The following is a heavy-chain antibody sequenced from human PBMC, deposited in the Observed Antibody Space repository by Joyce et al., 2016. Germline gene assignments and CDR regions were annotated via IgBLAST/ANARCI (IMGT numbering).Heavy chain of an antibody. CDR3: GRVDPTEQPIDY. D-gene: IGHD6-13*01. Sequence: EVQLVESGGGLVKPGGSLRLSCAASGFAFSTYTMSWVRQAPGKGLELVSSISDNSRFIYDADSLKGRFTISRDNAKNSLYLQMNSLRAEDTAVYYCGRVDPTEQPIDYWGQGTLVTVSS. J-gene: IGHJ4*02. CDR2: ISDNSRFI. CDR1: GFAFSTYT. V-gene: IGHV3-21*01.